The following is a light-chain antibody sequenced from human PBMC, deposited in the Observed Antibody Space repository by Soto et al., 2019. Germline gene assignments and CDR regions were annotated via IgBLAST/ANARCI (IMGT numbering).Light chain of an antibody. J-gene: IGKJ3*01. CDR2: SSS. CDR1: QGISTW. Sequence: DIQMSQSRSSVSASVGDRVAITCRASQGISTWVVWYQQKPGAAPNLLIHSSSNLQSGVPSRFSGSGSGTDFTLTISSWQPEDFATYYAQPANCFPFTCGPGT. V-gene: IGKV1-12*01. CDR3: QPANCFPFT.